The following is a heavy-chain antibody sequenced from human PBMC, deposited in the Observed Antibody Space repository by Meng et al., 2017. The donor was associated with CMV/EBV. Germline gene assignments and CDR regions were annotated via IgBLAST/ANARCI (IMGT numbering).Heavy chain of an antibody. CDR2: IYSGGST. D-gene: IGHD6-13*01. CDR3: ASLTRSSSSKGFGY. V-gene: IGHV3-53*01. J-gene: IGHJ4*02. Sequence: GGSLRLSCAASGFTVSSNYMSWVRQAPGKGLEWVSVIYSGGSTYYADSVKGRFTISRDNSKNTLYLQMNNLRAEDTAVYYCASLTRSSSSKGFGYWGQGTLVTVSS. CDR1: GFTVSSNY.